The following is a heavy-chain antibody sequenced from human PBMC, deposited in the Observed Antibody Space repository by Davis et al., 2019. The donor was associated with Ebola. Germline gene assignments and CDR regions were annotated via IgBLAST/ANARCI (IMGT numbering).Heavy chain of an antibody. CDR2: ISYDGSNK. J-gene: IGHJ4*02. V-gene: IGHV3-30-3*01. CDR3: ARRFDY. Sequence: GESLKISCAASGFTVSSNYMSWVRQAPGKGLEWVAVISYDGSNKYYADSVKGRFTISRDNSKNTLYLQMNSLRAEDTAVYYCARRFDYWGQGTLVTVSS. CDR1: GFTVSSNY.